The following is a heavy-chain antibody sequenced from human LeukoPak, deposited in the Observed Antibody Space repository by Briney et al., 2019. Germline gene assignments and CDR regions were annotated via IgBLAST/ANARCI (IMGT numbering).Heavy chain of an antibody. CDR1: GFMFSSYA. V-gene: IGHV3-23*01. Sequence: GGSLRLSCATSGFMFSSYAMSWVRQAPGKGLKWVSTINNGAGTYYADSVKGRFTISRDNSYNTVSLQMNSLRDEDTGVYYCAKGLRTGVGPYMGYHYYMDVWGKGATVTVSS. CDR3: AKGLRTGVGPYMGYHYYMDV. D-gene: IGHD3-16*01. CDR2: INNGAGT. J-gene: IGHJ6*03.